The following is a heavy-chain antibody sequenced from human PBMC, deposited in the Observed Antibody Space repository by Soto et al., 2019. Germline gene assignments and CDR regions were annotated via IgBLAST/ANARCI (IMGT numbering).Heavy chain of an antibody. D-gene: IGHD3-22*01. J-gene: IGHJ6*02. CDR1: GFTFSSYS. V-gene: IGHV3-48*01. CDR3: ARAPYYFTMMGMDV. Sequence: GGSLRLSCAASGFTFSSYSMNWVRQAPEKGLEWVSYISSSSSTIYYADSVKGRFTISRDNAKNSLYLQMNGLRGEDTAVYYCARAPYYFTMMGMDVWGQGTTVTVSS. CDR2: ISSSSSTI.